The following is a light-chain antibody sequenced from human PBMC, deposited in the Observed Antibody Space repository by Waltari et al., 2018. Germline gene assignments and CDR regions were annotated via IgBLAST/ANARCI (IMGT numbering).Light chain of an antibody. CDR1: SRDVGGYNY. Sequence: QSALTQPAPVSGSPGQSITISCTGPSRDVGGYNYVSWYQQHPGKAPKLMIYEVSNRPSGVSNRFSGSKSGNTASLTISGLQAEDEADYYCSSYTSSSTLVFGGGTKLTVL. J-gene: IGLJ3*02. CDR2: EVS. CDR3: SSYTSSSTLV. V-gene: IGLV2-14*01.